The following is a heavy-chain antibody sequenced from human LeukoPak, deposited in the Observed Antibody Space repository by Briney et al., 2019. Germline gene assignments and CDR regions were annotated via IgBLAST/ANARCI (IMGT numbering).Heavy chain of an antibody. J-gene: IGHJ5*02. CDR3: ARGQGFIAAAGNNWFDP. Sequence: GGSLRLSCAASGFTFSSYAMNWARQAPGKGLEWVSSISSSSSYIYYADSVKGRFTISRDNAKNSLYLQMNSLRAEDTAVYYCARGQGFIAAAGNNWFDPWGQGTLVTVSS. V-gene: IGHV3-21*01. D-gene: IGHD6-13*01. CDR2: ISSSSSYI. CDR1: GFTFSSYA.